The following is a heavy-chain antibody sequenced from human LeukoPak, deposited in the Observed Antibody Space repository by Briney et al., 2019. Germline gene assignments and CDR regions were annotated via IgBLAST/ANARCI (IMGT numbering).Heavy chain of an antibody. D-gene: IGHD3-22*01. CDR3: ATAPYYYDSSGYYFNAFDI. V-gene: IGHV1-69*01. CDR1: GGTFSSYA. J-gene: IGHJ3*02. Sequence: ASVKVSCKASGGTFSSYAFSWVRQAPGQGLEWMGGIIPIFGTANYAQKFQGRVTITADESTSTAYMELSSLRSEDTAVYYCATAPYYYDSSGYYFNAFDIWGQGTMVTVSS. CDR2: IIPIFGTA.